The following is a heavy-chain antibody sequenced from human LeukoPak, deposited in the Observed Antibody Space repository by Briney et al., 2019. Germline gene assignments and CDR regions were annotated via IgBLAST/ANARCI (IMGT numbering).Heavy chain of an antibody. J-gene: IGHJ4*02. CDR2: IYYSGST. CDR1: GGSISSGGYY. CDR3: ARENVWQLDY. Sequence: SETLSLTCTVSGGSISSGGYYWSWIRQHPGKGLEWIGYIYYSGSTYYNPSLKSRVTISVDTSKNQFSLKLSSVTAADTAVYYCARENVWQLDYWGQGTLVTVSS. V-gene: IGHV4-31*03. D-gene: IGHD6-6*01.